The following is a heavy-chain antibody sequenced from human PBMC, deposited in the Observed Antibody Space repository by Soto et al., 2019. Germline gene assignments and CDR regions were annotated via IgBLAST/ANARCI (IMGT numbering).Heavy chain of an antibody. CDR3: AMGVRGVIAPFDY. V-gene: IGHV3-23*01. J-gene: IGHJ4*02. D-gene: IGHD3-10*01. CDR1: GFTFSSYA. Sequence: EVQLLESGGGLVQPGGSLRLSCAASGFTFSSYAMSWVRQAPGKGLEWVSAISGSGGSTYYADSVKGRFTISRDNSKKPLYLQMNSLRAEDTAVYYCAMGVRGVIAPFDYWGQGTLVIVSS. CDR2: ISGSGGST.